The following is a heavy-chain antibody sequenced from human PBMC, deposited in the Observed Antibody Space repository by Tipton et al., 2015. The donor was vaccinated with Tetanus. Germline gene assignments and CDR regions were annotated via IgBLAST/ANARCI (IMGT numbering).Heavy chain of an antibody. CDR3: RVFYHYGLDV. J-gene: IGHJ6*02. Sequence: TLSLTCNVSGGSIKNYYWGWIRQPPGKGLEWIGYIFYSGTTNYNPSLKSRVTISVDSSQNQFSLELRSVTAADTAVYYCRVFYHYGLDVWGQGTTVTVSS. CDR1: GGSIKNYY. V-gene: IGHV4-59*01. D-gene: IGHD5/OR15-5a*01. CDR2: IFYSGTT.